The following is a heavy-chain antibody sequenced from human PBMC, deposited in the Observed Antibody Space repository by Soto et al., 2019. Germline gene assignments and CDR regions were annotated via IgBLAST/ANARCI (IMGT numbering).Heavy chain of an antibody. CDR2: IRSNIDGATT. D-gene: IGHD3-16*01. CDR3: TTDWGSGTHYARAFDV. CDR1: GFAFKYAR. Sequence: GSLRLSCAASGFAFKYARMTWVRQAPGKGLEWDGHIRSNIDGATTAYAAPVKGRFTISRDESKNTVDLQMNSLITEDTAVYYCTTDWGSGTHYARAFDVWGQGTMVTVSS. V-gene: IGHV3-15*01. J-gene: IGHJ3*01.